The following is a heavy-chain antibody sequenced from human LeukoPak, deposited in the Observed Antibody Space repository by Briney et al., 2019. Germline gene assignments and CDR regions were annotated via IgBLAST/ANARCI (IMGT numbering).Heavy chain of an antibody. J-gene: IGHJ4*02. CDR3: AKDVSGDSSGSDY. V-gene: IGHV3-9*01. CDR2: ISWNSGSI. CDR1: GFTFDDYA. Sequence: GGSLRLSCAASGFTFDDYAMGWVRHAPGKGLEWDSGISWNSGSIGYADSVKCRFTISRDNAGNSLYLQMNSLRAEDTALYYRAKDVSGDSSGSDYWGQGTLVTVSS. D-gene: IGHD3-22*01.